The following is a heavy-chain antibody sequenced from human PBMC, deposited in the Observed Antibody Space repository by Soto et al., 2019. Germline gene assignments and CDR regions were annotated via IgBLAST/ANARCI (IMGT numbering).Heavy chain of an antibody. CDR2: ISYDGSNN. J-gene: IGHJ6*02. V-gene: IGHV3-30*18. D-gene: IGHD2-2*02. Sequence: PGGSLRLSCAASGFTFSSYGMHWVRQAPGRGLEWVAVISYDGSNNYYADSVKGRFTISRDNSKNTPYLQMNSLRDEDTAVYYCAKEARTPAAIGEYYHYYGMDVWGQGTTVTVSS. CDR3: AKEARTPAAIGEYYHYYGMDV. CDR1: GFTFSSYG.